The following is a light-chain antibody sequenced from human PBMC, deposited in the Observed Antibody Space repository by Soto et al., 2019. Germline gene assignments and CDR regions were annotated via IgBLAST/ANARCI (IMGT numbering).Light chain of an antibody. Sequence: VLAQPSSLSGSPGQSITISCTGNRSDVGGYNYVSWYQQHPGKAPKLMIYDVSNRPSGVSNRFSGSKSGNTASLTISGLQAEDEADYYCSSYTSSSTLVVFGGGTKVTVL. J-gene: IGLJ2*01. CDR3: SSYTSSSTLVV. CDR1: RSDVGGYNY. V-gene: IGLV2-14*01. CDR2: DVS.